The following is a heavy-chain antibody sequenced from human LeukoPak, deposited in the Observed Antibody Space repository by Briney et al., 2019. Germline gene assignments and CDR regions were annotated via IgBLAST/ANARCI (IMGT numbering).Heavy chain of an antibody. Sequence: ASVKVSCKVSGYTFTDYYMHWVQQAPGKGLEWMGLVDREDGEAIYAEKFQGRVTITADTSTDTAYMELSSLRSEDTAVYYCATKAPLGGATGYWGQGTLVTVSS. CDR2: VDREDGEA. D-gene: IGHD1-26*01. CDR1: GYTFTDYY. J-gene: IGHJ4*02. V-gene: IGHV1-69-2*01. CDR3: ATKAPLGGATGY.